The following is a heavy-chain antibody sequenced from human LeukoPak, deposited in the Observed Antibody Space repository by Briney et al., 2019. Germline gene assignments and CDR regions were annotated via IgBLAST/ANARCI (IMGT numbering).Heavy chain of an antibody. CDR3: AKEEYSSSYDY. CDR1: GFTFSSYA. V-gene: IGHV3-23*01. CDR2: ISGSGGST. J-gene: IGHJ4*02. D-gene: IGHD6-6*01. Sequence: GGSLRLSCAASGFTFSSYAMGWVRQAPGKGLEWVSGISGSGGSTKYADSVKGRFTISRDNSKNTLYLQMNSLRAEDTAVYYCAKEEYSSSYDYWGQGTLVTVSS.